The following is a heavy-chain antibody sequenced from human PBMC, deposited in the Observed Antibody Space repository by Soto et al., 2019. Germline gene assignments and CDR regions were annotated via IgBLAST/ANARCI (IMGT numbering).Heavy chain of an antibody. CDR2: IDPSDSYT. J-gene: IGHJ6*02. Sequence: LGESLKISCKGSGYSFTSYWISWVRQMPGKGLEWMGRIDPSDSYTNYSPSFQGHVTISADKSISTAYLQWSSLKASDTAMYYCARTYPNYYYYGMDVWGQGTTVTVSS. CDR1: GYSFTSYW. CDR3: ARTYPNYYYYGMDV. V-gene: IGHV5-10-1*01.